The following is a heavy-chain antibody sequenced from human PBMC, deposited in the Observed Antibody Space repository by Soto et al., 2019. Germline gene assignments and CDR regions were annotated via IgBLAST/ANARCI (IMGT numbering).Heavy chain of an antibody. J-gene: IGHJ4*02. CDR1: GGSISSSSYY. CDR2: IYYSGST. D-gene: IGHD4-4*01. CDR3: ASHPYRTFFDY. Sequence: QLQLQESGPGLVKPSETLSLTCTVSGGSISSSSYYWGWIRQPPGKGLEWIGSIYYSGSTYYNPSLKSRATISVDPSKNQFPLKLSFVPAADTAVYYFASHPYRTFFDYGGQGTLVTVSS. V-gene: IGHV4-39*01.